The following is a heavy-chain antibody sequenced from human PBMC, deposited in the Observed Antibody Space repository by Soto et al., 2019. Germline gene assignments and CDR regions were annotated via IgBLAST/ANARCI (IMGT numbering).Heavy chain of an antibody. Sequence: QVQLQESGPGLVKPSETLSLTCTVSGGSISSYYWSWIRQPPGKGLEWIGYIYYSGSTNYNPSLKSRVTISVHTSKNQFSLKLSAVTAADTAVYYCAREGTTVDSYYYYGMDVWGQGTTVTVSS. CDR2: IYYSGST. CDR3: AREGTTVDSYYYYGMDV. V-gene: IGHV4-59*01. CDR1: GGSISSYY. D-gene: IGHD1-1*01. J-gene: IGHJ6*02.